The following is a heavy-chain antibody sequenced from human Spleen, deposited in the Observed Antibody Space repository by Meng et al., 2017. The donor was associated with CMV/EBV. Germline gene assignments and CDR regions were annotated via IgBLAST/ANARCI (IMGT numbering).Heavy chain of an antibody. D-gene: IGHD2-8*02. Sequence: SGFRFSSVWMSWGRQAPGKGLEWVGRIKSGGGTTDYAAPVKGRFTISRDDSKNTLYLEMNSLKTEDTAVYFCTAESGIAWSGDAFDIWGHGTMVTVSS. V-gene: IGHV3-15*01. CDR2: IKSGGGTT. J-gene: IGHJ3*02. CDR1: GFRFSSVW. CDR3: TAESGIAWSGDAFDI.